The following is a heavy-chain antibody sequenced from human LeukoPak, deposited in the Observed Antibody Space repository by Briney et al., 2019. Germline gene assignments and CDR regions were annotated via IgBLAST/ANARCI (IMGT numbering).Heavy chain of an antibody. CDR2: INTDGTIT. D-gene: IGHD3-10*01. CDR3: ARDWQSGADY. Sequence: GGSLRLSCAASGFSFSNYWMNWVRQAPGKGLVWVSRINTDGTITTYADSVKGRFTISRDNAKNTLYLQMGSLRGEDTAVYYCARDWQSGADYWGQGTLVTVSS. V-gene: IGHV3-74*01. CDR1: GFSFSNYW. J-gene: IGHJ4*02.